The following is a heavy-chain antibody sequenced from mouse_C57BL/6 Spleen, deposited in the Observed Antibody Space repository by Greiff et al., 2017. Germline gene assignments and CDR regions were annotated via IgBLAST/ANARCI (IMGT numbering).Heavy chain of an antibody. CDR1: GYAFSSYW. D-gene: IGHD4-1*02. J-gene: IGHJ4*01. V-gene: IGHV1-80*01. CDR3: ARSTGTYYAMDY. CDR2: IYPGDGDT. Sequence: QVQLQQSGAELVKPGASVKISCKASGYAFSSYWMNWVKQRPGKGLEWIGQIYPGDGDTNYNGKFKGKATLTADKSSSTAYMQLSSLTSEDSAVYFWARSTGTYYAMDYWGQGTSVTVSS.